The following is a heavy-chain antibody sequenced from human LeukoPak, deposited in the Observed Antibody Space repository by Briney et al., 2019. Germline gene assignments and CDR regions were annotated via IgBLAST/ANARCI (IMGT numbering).Heavy chain of an antibody. CDR3: AKKAAVAGFDY. CDR1: GFTFSSYA. CDR2: ISDSGST. J-gene: IGHJ4*02. D-gene: IGHD6-19*01. Sequence: GGSLRLSCAASGFTFSSYAVNWVRQAPGKGLEWVSAISDSGSTYYADSVKGRFTISRDNSKNTLYLQMNSLRAEDTAVYYCAKKAAVAGFDYWGQGTLVTVSS. V-gene: IGHV3-23*01.